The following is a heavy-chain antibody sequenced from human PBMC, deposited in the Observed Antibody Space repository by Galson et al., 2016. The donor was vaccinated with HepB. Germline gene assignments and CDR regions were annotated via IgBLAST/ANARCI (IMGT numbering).Heavy chain of an antibody. CDR1: GFTFSTSA. CDR2: IGASGVTT. D-gene: IGHD3-10*01. J-gene: IGHJ5*01. V-gene: IGHV3-23*01. CDR3: AKIYNHGSFDS. Sequence: SLRLSCAASGFTFSTSAMIWVRQAPGKGLEWVSAIGASGVTTYYADSVKGRFIVSRDNSKNTVYLQMDSLRAEDTALYYCAKIYNHGSFDSWGQGTLVTASS.